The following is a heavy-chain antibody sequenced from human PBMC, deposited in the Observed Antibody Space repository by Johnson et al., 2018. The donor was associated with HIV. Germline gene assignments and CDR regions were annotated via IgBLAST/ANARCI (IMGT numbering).Heavy chain of an antibody. V-gene: IGHV3-30*02. CDR2: IRYDGINN. CDR3: TKMGALGAFDI. J-gene: IGHJ3*02. Sequence: QVQLVESGGGVVQPGGSLRLSCPASGFTFRSYGMHWVRQAPGKGLEWVAFIRYDGINNYYVDSVKGRFTISRDNSKNTLSLQMNSLRAEDTAVYYCTKMGALGAFDIWGQGTMVTVSS. D-gene: IGHD3-16*01. CDR1: GFTFRSYG.